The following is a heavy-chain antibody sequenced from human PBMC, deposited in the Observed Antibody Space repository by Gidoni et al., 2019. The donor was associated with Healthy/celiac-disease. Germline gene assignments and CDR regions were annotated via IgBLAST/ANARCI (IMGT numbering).Heavy chain of an antibody. CDR2: IYYSGST. CDR1: GGSISSSSYY. Sequence: QLQLQESGPGLVKPSETLSLTCTVSGGSISSSSYYWGWIRQPPGKGLEWIGSIYYSGSTYYNPSLRSRVTISVDTSKNQFSLKLSSVTAADTAVYYCARALGYDFWSGYYLHSFDYWGQGTLVTVSS. D-gene: IGHD3-3*01. CDR3: ARALGYDFWSGYYLHSFDY. V-gene: IGHV4-39*07. J-gene: IGHJ4*02.